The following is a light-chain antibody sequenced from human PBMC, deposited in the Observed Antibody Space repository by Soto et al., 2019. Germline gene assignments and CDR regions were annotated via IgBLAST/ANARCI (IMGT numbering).Light chain of an antibody. J-gene: IGKJ4*01. V-gene: IGKV3-15*01. CDR1: QSVKSSY. CDR2: GAS. Sequence: EIVLTHSPGTLSLSPWERATLPCRASQSVKSSYLAWYQQKPGQAPRLLIYGASTRATGIPARFSGSGSGTEFTLTISSLQSEDFAVYYCQQYNNWPLTFGQGTKVDIK. CDR3: QQYNNWPLT.